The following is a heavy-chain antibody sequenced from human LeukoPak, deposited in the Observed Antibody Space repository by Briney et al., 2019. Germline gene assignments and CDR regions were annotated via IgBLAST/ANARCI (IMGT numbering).Heavy chain of an antibody. J-gene: IGHJ4*02. Sequence: GGSLRLSCAASAFTFSSYGMHWVRQAPGKGPEWVAFIRSDASNQYYADSVKGRFTISRDDSKNTLYLQMNSLRAEDTAVYYCAKVPLSSSGWDREYYFDYWGQGTLVTVSS. CDR2: IRSDASNQ. D-gene: IGHD6-19*01. CDR3: AKVPLSSSGWDREYYFDY. CDR1: AFTFSSYG. V-gene: IGHV3-30*02.